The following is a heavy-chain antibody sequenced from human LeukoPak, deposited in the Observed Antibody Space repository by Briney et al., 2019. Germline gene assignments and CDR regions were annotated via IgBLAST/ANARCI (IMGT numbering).Heavy chain of an antibody. CDR2: IWYDGSNK. J-gene: IGHJ6*02. Sequence: PARSLSLTCAASGFTISSYGLHWVRQAQGKGLERVVVIWYDGSNKSYADSVKGRFTISRDNSKNKLYLQMNSLRAEDTAVYYCARDPPRSLRRSSWYSYYYGMDVWGQGTTVTVSS. CDR3: ARDPPRSLRRSSWYSYYYGMDV. D-gene: IGHD6-13*01. V-gene: IGHV3-33*01. CDR1: GFTISSYG.